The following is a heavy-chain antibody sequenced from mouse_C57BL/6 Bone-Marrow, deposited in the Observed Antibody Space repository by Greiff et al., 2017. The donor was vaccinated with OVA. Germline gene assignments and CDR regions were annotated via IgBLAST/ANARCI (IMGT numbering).Heavy chain of an antibody. CDR2: IWSDGST. CDR3: ARQDGYFNWYFDV. Sequence: VQLVESGPGLVAPSQSLSITCTVSGFSLTSYGVHWVRQPPGKGLEWLVVIWSDGSTTYNSAPKSRLSISKDTSKSQVFLKMNSLQTDATAMYYCARQDGYFNWYFDVWGTGTTVTVSS. J-gene: IGHJ1*03. V-gene: IGHV2-6-1*01. CDR1: GFSLTSYG. D-gene: IGHD2-3*01.